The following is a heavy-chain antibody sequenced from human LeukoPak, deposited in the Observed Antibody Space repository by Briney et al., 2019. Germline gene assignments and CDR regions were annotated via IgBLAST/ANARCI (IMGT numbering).Heavy chain of an antibody. CDR3: ATDRIVGASAFDV. Sequence: PGGSLRLSCAASKFTFSRYWMHWVRQSPGKGLVWVSRINSDGSTTSHADSVKGRFTISRDNAKNTLYLQMNSLRDEDTAVYYCATDRIVGASAFDVWGQGTMVTVSS. J-gene: IGHJ3*01. V-gene: IGHV3-74*01. CDR1: KFTFSRYW. D-gene: IGHD1-26*01. CDR2: INSDGSTT.